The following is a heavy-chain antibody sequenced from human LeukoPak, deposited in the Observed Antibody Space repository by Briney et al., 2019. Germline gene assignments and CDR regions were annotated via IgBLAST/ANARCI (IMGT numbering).Heavy chain of an antibody. D-gene: IGHD3-16*01. CDR1: GYTFTSYY. V-gene: IGHV1-46*01. Sequence: ASVKVSCKASGYTFTSYYMHWVRQAPGQGLEWMGIINPSGGSTRYAQKFQGRVTFTADESTSTVYMELSSLRSEDTAIYYCARAHFSAYTGSERGQGTLVTVSS. CDR2: INPSGGST. J-gene: IGHJ4*02. CDR3: ARAHFSAYTGSE.